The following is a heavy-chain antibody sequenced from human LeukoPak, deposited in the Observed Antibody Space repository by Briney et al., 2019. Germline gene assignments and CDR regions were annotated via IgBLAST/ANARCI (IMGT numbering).Heavy chain of an antibody. CDR1: GGSFSGYY. CDR2: INQSGRT. CDR3: ARDRGDPLTLDY. Sequence: SETLSLTCAVYGGSFSGYYWSWIRQPPGKGLEWIGEINQSGRTNYNPSLKSRVTISVDTSKNQFSLKLSSVTAADTAVYYCARDRGDPLTLDYWGQGTLVTVSS. V-gene: IGHV4-34*01. D-gene: IGHD2-15*01. J-gene: IGHJ4*02.